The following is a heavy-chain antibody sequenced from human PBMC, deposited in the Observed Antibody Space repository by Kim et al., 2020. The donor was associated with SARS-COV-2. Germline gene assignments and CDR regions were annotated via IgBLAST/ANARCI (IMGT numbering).Heavy chain of an antibody. CDR1: GYSISSGYY. CDR3: ASPALTYYDSSGPRFGAFDI. J-gene: IGHJ3*02. CDR2: IYHSGST. D-gene: IGHD3-22*01. Sequence: SETLSLTCTVSGYSISSGYYWGWIRQPPGKGLEWIGSIYHSGSTYYNPSLKSRVTISVDTSKNQFSLKLSSVTAADTAVYYCASPALTYYDSSGPRFGAFDIWGQGTTVTVSS. V-gene: IGHV4-38-2*02.